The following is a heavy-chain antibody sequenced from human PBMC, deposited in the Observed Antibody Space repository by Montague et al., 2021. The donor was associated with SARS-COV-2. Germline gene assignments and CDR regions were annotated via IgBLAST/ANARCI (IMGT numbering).Heavy chain of an antibody. J-gene: IGHJ4*01. V-gene: IGHV3-7*01. CDR3: ARDPNSSGGNMGSF. CDR1: GFAFSSCW. D-gene: IGHD6-19*01. CDR2: MKYDGSEK. Sequence: SLRLSCAASGFAFSSCWMSWVRQSPGKGLEWVAIMKYDGSEKYYVDSVKGRFTISRDNARRSVLLQMNSLRAEDTAVYFCARDPNSSGGNMGSFWGRGTLVSVSS.